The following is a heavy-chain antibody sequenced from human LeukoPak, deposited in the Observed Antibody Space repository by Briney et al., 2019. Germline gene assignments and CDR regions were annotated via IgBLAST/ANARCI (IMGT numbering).Heavy chain of an antibody. Sequence: GGSLRLSCAASGFTFSSYAMHWVRQAPGKGLEWVAVISYDGSNKYYADSVKGRFTISRDNSKNTLYLQMSSLRAEDTAVYYCARADTDGGYYYYYGMDVWGQGTTVTVSS. J-gene: IGHJ6*02. CDR1: GFTFSSYA. CDR3: ARADTDGGYYYYYGMDV. V-gene: IGHV3-30-3*01. CDR2: ISYDGSNK. D-gene: IGHD3-10*01.